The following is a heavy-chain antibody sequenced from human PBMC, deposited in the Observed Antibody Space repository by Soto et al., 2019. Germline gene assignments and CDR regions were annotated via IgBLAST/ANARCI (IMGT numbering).Heavy chain of an antibody. Sequence: EVQLVESGGGLVQPGGSLRLSCAASGFTVSSNYMSWVRQAPGKGLEWVSVIYSGGSTYYADSVKGRFTISRDNSKNTLYLKLNSLRAEDTAVYYCAREYSSGWQAKWYFDLWGRGTLVTVSS. V-gene: IGHV3-66*01. J-gene: IGHJ2*01. CDR2: IYSGGST. CDR1: GFTVSSNY. D-gene: IGHD6-19*01. CDR3: AREYSSGWQAKWYFDL.